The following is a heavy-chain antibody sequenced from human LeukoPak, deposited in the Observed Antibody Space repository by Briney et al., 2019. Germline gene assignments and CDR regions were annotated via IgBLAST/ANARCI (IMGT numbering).Heavy chain of an antibody. Sequence: GRSLRLSCAASGFTLSSYWMHWVRQVPGKGLVWASRINSDGSTTNYADSVKGRFTISRDNAKNTLYLHMNGLTAEDTAVYYCASKRYSSGWYEVWGQGTLVTVSS. J-gene: IGHJ4*02. V-gene: IGHV3-74*01. CDR1: GFTLSSYW. CDR3: ASKRYSSGWYEV. D-gene: IGHD6-19*01. CDR2: INSDGSTT.